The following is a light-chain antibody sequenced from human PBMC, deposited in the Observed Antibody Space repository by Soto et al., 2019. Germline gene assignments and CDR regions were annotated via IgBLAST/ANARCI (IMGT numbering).Light chain of an antibody. CDR2: GAS. J-gene: IGKJ3*01. CDR3: QQFNNWPFT. CDR1: QSVSSN. V-gene: IGKV3-15*01. Sequence: EIVMTQSPATLSVSPGERATLSCRASQSVSSNLAWYQQKPGQAPRLLIYGASTRATGIPARFSGSGSGTEFTLTISSLLSEDSAVYYCQQFNNWPFTFGPGTKVDIK.